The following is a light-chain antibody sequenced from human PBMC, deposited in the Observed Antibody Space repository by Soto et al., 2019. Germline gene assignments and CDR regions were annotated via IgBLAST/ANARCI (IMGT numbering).Light chain of an antibody. CDR2: DAS. J-gene: IGKJ1*01. CDR1: QSISTW. CDR3: QQYNSYSQT. V-gene: IGKV1-5*01. Sequence: DIQMTQSPSPLSASVGDRVTITCRASQSISTWLAWYQQQPRKVPKLLIYDASSLESGVPSRFSGSGSGTEFTLTISSLRPDDSATYYCQQYNSYSQTFGQGTKVDIK.